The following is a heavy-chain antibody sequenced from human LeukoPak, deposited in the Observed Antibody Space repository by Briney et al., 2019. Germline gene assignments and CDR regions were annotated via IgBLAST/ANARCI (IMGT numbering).Heavy chain of an antibody. CDR3: GYTNNFYH. Sequence: GGSLRLSCVASGLTFSGQWLNWVRQAPGQGLEWMANIKHDGREKYYVDSVKGRFTISRDDGQNSLSLHMNSVRAEDTAVYYCGYTNNFYHWGQGALVVVSA. V-gene: IGHV3-7*01. CDR1: GLTFSGQW. J-gene: IGHJ4*02. CDR2: IKHDGREK. D-gene: IGHD3-16*02.